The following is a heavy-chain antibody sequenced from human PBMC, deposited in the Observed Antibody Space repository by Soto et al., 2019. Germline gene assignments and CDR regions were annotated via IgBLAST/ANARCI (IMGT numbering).Heavy chain of an antibody. D-gene: IGHD6-19*01. Sequence: PGGSLRLSCEASGFTFSDYYMNWIRQAPGKGLEWISYISGSGSNIYYADSVKGRFTISRDNVQNSLYLQMHSLRAEDTAVYYCARERGSGWTFDYWGQGTLVTVSS. J-gene: IGHJ4*02. CDR3: ARERGSGWTFDY. CDR2: ISGSGSNI. CDR1: GFTFSDYY. V-gene: IGHV3-11*04.